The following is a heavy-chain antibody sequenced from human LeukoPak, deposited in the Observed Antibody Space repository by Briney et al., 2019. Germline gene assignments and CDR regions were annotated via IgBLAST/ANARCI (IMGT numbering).Heavy chain of an antibody. J-gene: IGHJ6*03. CDR3: ARDSYGYVGGSELYYYYYYMDV. CDR2: IIPIFGTA. CDR1: GGTFSSYT. V-gene: IGHV1-69*13. D-gene: IGHD5-18*01. Sequence: SVKVSCKASGGTFSSYTISWVRQAPGQGLEWMGGIIPIFGTANYAQKFQGRVTITADESTSTAYMELSSLRSEDTAVYYCARDSYGYVGGSELYYYYYYMDVWGKGTTVTVSS.